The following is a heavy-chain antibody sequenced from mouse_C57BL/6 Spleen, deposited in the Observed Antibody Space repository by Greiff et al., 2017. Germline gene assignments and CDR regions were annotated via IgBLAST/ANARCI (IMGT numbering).Heavy chain of an antibody. Sequence: VQLQQSGPELVKPGASVKISCKASGYTFTDYYMNWVKQSHGKSLEWIGDINPNNGGTSYNQKFKGKATLTVDKSSSTAYMELRSLTSEDSAVYYCARSYYGSSYCWYFDVWGTGTTVTVSS. V-gene: IGHV1-26*01. D-gene: IGHD1-1*01. CDR2: INPNNGGT. CDR1: GYTFTDYY. J-gene: IGHJ1*03. CDR3: ARSYYGSSYCWYFDV.